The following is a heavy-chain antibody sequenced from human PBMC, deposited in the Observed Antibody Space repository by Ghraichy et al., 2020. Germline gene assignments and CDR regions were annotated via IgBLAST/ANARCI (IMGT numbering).Heavy chain of an antibody. CDR2: IYSGGST. Sequence: ETLSLTCAASGFTVSSNYMSWVRQAPGKGLEWVSVIYSGGSTYYADSVKGRFTISRDNSKNTLYLQMNSLRAEDTAVYYCARDPVVVVAATLYYYYGMDFWGQGTTVTVSS. CDR3: ARDPVVVVAATLYYYYGMDF. V-gene: IGHV3-53*01. D-gene: IGHD2-15*01. CDR1: GFTVSSNY. J-gene: IGHJ6*02.